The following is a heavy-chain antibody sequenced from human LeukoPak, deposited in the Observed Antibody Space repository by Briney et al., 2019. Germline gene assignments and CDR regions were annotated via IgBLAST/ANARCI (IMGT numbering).Heavy chain of an antibody. V-gene: IGHV1-69*04. CDR3: ARTPISGATYWFDP. J-gene: IGHJ5*02. D-gene: IGHD1-26*01. CDR2: IIPILDIA. CDR1: GDTFSNYA. Sequence: ASVKVSCKASGDTFSNYAISWVRQAPGQGLEWMGRIIPILDIANYALMYQGRVTITADKSTSKVYMKLSSLRSEDTAVYYCARTPISGATYWFDPWGQGTLVTVSS.